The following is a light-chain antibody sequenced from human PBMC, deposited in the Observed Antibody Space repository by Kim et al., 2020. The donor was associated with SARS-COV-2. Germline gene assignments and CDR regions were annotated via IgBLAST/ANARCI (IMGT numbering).Light chain of an antibody. V-gene: IGKV1-39*01. CDR1: QSISSH. CDR2: AAS. J-gene: IGKJ2*01. CDR3: QQSYGSPYT. Sequence: SASVGDRVNLTCRAGQSISSHLNWYQQKGGSAPKILIYAASNLQSGVPSRFSASGSWTDFTLTINSLQPEDFATYYCQQSYGSPYTFGQGTKLEI.